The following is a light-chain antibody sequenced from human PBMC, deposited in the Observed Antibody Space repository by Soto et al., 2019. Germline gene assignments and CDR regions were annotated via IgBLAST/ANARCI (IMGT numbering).Light chain of an antibody. CDR3: QQYYSTPRGYT. CDR2: WAS. V-gene: IGKV4-1*01. CDR1: QSVLYSSNNKNY. J-gene: IGKJ2*01. Sequence: DIVMTQSPDSLAVSLGERATINCKSSQSVLYSSNNKNYLAWYQQKPGQPPKLLIYWASTRESGVPDRFSVSGSGTDFTLPISSMQAEDVAVYYCQQYYSTPRGYTFGQGTKLEIK.